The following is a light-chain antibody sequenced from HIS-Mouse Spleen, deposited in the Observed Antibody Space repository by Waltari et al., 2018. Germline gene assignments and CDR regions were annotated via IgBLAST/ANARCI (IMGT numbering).Light chain of an antibody. J-gene: IGLJ2*01. CDR3: CSYAGSYTVV. CDR1: SSDVGGYNY. V-gene: IGLV2-11*01. Sequence: QSALTQPRSVSGSPGQAVTIPCTGTSSDVGGYNYVSWYQQHPGKAPELMVDDVSNRPPGGPYRFSGSKSGNTASLTISGLQAEDEADYYCCSYAGSYTVVFGGGTKLTVL. CDR2: DVS.